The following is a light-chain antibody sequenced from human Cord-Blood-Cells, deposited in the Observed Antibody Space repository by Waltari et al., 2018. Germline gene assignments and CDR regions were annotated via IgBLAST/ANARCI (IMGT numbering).Light chain of an antibody. CDR1: QSVSSSY. Sequence: EIVLTQSPGTLSLSTGERATLSCRASQSVSSSYLAWYQQKPGQAPRLLIYGASSRATGIPDRFSGSGSETDFTLTISRLEPEDFAVYYCQQYGSSLYTFGQGTKLEIK. CDR3: QQYGSSLYT. V-gene: IGKV3-20*01. CDR2: GAS. J-gene: IGKJ2*01.